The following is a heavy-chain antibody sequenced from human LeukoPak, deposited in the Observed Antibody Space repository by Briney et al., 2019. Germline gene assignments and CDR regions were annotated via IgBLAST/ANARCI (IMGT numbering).Heavy chain of an antibody. CDR3: ARGQYYYDSSGYPFDI. CDR2: ISAYNGNT. V-gene: IGHV1-18*01. D-gene: IGHD3-22*01. Sequence: GASVKVSCKASGYTFTSYGISWVRQAPGQGLEWMGWISAYNGNTNYAQKLQGRVTMTTDTSTGTAYKELRSLRSDDTAVYYCARGQYYYDSSGYPFDIWGQGTMVTVSS. J-gene: IGHJ3*02. CDR1: GYTFTSYG.